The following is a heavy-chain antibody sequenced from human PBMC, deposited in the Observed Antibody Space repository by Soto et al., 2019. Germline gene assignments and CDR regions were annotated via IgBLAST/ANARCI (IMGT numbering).Heavy chain of an antibody. J-gene: IGHJ6*03. V-gene: IGHV3-30*18. Sequence: QVQLVESGGGVVQPGRSLRLSCAASGFTFSSYGMHWVRQAPGKGLEWVAVISYDGSNKYYADSVKGRFTISRDNSKKQVYMQINCLRAEHTAVDYCCKVMQDLDSYLGYFHYLGLLGTGTTVPGFS. CDR2: ISYDGSNK. CDR3: CKVMQDLDSYLGYFHYLGL. CDR1: GFTFSSYG. D-gene: IGHD3-16*01.